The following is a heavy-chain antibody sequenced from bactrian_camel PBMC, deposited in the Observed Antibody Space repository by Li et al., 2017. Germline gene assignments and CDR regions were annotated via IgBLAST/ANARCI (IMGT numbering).Heavy chain of an antibody. J-gene: IGHJ7*01. V-gene: IGHV3S67*01. D-gene: IGHD3*01. CDR1: GLTFIGGNC. CDR2: IGPGGP. Sequence: DVQLVESGGGSVQAGGSLRLSCAASGLTFIGGNCMGWFRQAPGREREGVAGIGPGGPHYAESVKGRFTISKDNAENTLDLRMDNLKTEDSASTTVRQASPSPVRPVWTTGAKEPRSPSP.